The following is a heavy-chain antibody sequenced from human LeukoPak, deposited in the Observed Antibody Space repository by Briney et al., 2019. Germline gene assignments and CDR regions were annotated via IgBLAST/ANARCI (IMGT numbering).Heavy chain of an antibody. CDR3: AESVPRELTHWYFDL. J-gene: IGHJ2*01. V-gene: IGHV4-38-2*02. Sequence: PSETLSLTCTVSGYSISSGYYWGWIRQPPGKGLEWIGSIYHSGSTYYNPSLKSRVTISVDTSKNQFSLKLSSVTAADTAVYYCAESVPRELTHWYFDLWGRGTLVTVSS. CDR1: GYSISSGYY. CDR2: IYHSGST. D-gene: IGHD3-10*01.